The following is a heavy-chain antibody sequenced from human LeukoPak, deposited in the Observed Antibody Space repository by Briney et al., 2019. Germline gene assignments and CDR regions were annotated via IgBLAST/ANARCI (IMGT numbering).Heavy chain of an antibody. J-gene: IGHJ4*02. V-gene: IGHV4-4*07. CDR3: ARVQPMFISRPHFDS. CDR1: GGSISSYY. Sequence: PSETLSLTCTVSGGSISSYYWSWIRQPAGKGLEWIGRIYTSGSTNYNPSLKSRVTMSVDMSKNQFSLKLNSVTAADTAVYYCARVQPMFISRPHFDSWGQGTLVTVSS. D-gene: IGHD6-13*01. CDR2: IYTSGST.